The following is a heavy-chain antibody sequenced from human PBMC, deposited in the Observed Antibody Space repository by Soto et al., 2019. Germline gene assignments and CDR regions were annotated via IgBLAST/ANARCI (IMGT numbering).Heavy chain of an antibody. CDR3: AKGDVLATITGSADY. CDR1: GFTFSSYG. V-gene: IGHV3-23*01. J-gene: IGHJ4*02. Sequence: PGGSLRLSCAASGFTFSSYGMSWVRQAPGKGLEWVSGISGSGGSTYYADSVKGRFTISRDNSKNTLFLQMNSVRVEDTAVYYCAKGDVLATITGSADYWGQGTMVTVSS. CDR2: ISGSGGST. D-gene: IGHD5-12*01.